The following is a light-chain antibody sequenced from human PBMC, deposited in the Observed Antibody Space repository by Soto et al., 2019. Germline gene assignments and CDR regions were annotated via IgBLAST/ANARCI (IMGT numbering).Light chain of an antibody. CDR3: QQYDSFPWT. J-gene: IGKJ1*01. CDR1: QGISNW. V-gene: IGKV1-5*01. Sequence: DIQMTQSPSTLSASVGDRVTITCRASQGISNWLAWYQQKPGKPPKLLIYDASGLDSGVPSRFSGSGYGTEFTLTVSGLQPEDFATFYCQQYDSFPWTFGQGTNVHIK. CDR2: DAS.